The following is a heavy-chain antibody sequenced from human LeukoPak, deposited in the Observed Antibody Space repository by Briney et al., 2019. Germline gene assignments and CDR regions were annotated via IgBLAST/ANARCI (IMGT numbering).Heavy chain of an antibody. CDR2: IYPGDSDT. Sequence: GESLKISCQGSGNSFTNNWIAWVRQMPGKGLEWMGIIYPGDSDTTYSPSFQGQVTISADKSSSTAYLQWSSLKASDTAMYYCARHPAYARGGHYFDYWGQGTLVTVSS. D-gene: IGHD2-2*01. J-gene: IGHJ4*02. V-gene: IGHV5-51*01. CDR1: GNSFTNNW. CDR3: ARHPAYARGGHYFDY.